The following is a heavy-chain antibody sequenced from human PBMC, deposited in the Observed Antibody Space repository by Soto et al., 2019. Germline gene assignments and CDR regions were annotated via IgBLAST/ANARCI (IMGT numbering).Heavy chain of an antibody. D-gene: IGHD3-10*01. Sequence: EVQLVESGGALVKPGGSLRLSCAASGFTFSNAWMSWVRQAPGKGLEWVGRIKSKTDGGTTDYAAAVEGRFTISREDSKNTVYLQMDSLKTEDTAVYYCATKRTVITTIGPGYWGQGPLVTVSS. J-gene: IGHJ4*02. V-gene: IGHV3-15*02. CDR1: GFTFSNAW. CDR3: ATKRTVITTIGPGY. CDR2: IKSKTDGGTT.